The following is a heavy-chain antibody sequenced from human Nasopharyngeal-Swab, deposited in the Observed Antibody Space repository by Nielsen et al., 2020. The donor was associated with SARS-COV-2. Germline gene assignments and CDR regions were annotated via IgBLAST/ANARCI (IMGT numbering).Heavy chain of an antibody. Sequence: GGSLRLSCAASGFTFNNYNFNWVRQAPGKGLEWVSSISSSSSYIYYADSVKGRFTISRDNAKNSLYLQMNSLRAEDTAVYYCARDNYDFWSGYRPFDYWGQGTLVTVSS. CDR1: GFTFNNYN. J-gene: IGHJ4*02. V-gene: IGHV3-21*01. CDR3: ARDNYDFWSGYRPFDY. D-gene: IGHD3-3*01. CDR2: ISSSSSYI.